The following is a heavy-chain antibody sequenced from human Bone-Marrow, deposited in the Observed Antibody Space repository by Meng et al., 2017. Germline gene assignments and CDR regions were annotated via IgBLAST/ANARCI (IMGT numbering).Heavy chain of an antibody. Sequence: GSLRLSCAVYGGSFSGYYWSWIRQPPGKGLEWIGEINHSGSTHYNPSLKSRVTISVDTSRNQFSLQLNSVTPEDTAVYYCARGVGGNIAVAGNRFDYWGQGTLVTVSS. CDR1: GGSFSGYY. CDR2: INHSGST. CDR3: ARGVGGNIAVAGNRFDY. J-gene: IGHJ4*02. D-gene: IGHD6-19*01. V-gene: IGHV4-34*01.